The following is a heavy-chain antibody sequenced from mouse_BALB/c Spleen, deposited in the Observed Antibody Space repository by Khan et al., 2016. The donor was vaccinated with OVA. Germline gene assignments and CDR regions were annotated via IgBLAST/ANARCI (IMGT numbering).Heavy chain of an antibody. Sequence: QVQLKQSGPGLVQPSQSLSITCTVSGFSLTTYGVHWVRQSPGKGLEWLGVIRSGGSTDYNEAFISRLNISKDNSKSQAFFKMNVLQANDTAIYYCARNYEYDEGLAYWGQGTLVTVSA. V-gene: IGHV2-2*02. CDR2: IRSGGST. J-gene: IGHJ3*01. CDR3: ARNYEYDEGLAY. CDR1: GFSLTTYG. D-gene: IGHD2-4*01.